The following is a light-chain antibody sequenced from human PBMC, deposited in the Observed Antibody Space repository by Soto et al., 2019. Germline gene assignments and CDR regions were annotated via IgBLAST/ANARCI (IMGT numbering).Light chain of an antibody. Sequence: QSVLTQPPSASGTPGPGVSISCSGRSSNIGCNYVYWYQQLPGTAPKLLIYRIDQRPSGVPDRFSVSKSGTSASLAISGLRSEDEADSYCAEWDGSLSGLVFGGGTKLTV. V-gene: IGLV1-47*01. CDR1: SSNIGCNY. CDR2: RID. CDR3: AEWDGSLSGLV. J-gene: IGLJ3*02.